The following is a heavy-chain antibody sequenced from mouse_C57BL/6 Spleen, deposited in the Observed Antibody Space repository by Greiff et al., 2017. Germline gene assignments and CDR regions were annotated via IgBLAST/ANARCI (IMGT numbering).Heavy chain of an antibody. Sequence: EVMLVESGGGLVQPGGSLKLSCAASGFTFSDYYMYWVRQTPEKRLEWVAYISNGGGSTYYPDTVKGRFTISRDNAKNTLYLQMSRLKSEDTAMYYCARGEDDYDGFCAYWGQGTLVTVSA. V-gene: IGHV5-12*01. D-gene: IGHD2-4*01. CDR2: ISNGGGST. J-gene: IGHJ3*01. CDR1: GFTFSDYY. CDR3: ARGEDDYDGFCAY.